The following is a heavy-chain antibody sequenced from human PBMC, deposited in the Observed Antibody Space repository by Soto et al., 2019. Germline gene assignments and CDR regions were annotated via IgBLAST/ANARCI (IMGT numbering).Heavy chain of an antibody. V-gene: IGHV1-69*01. Sequence: QVQVVQSGVEVRRPGSSVKVSCKASGDTFKNCVISWVRQAPGQGLEWMGGIIPLFGTTDFPQRFQGRLTITTDESTTTAYMDLSRLRSEDTATYYCAAELGFGKLSVVWGQGTTVIVSS. CDR3: AAELGFGKLSVV. D-gene: IGHD3-10*01. CDR2: IIPLFGTT. CDR1: GDTFKNCV. J-gene: IGHJ6*02.